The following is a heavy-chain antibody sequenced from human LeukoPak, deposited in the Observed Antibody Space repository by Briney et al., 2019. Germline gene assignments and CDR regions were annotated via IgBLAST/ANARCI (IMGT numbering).Heavy chain of an antibody. CDR1: GFTFSSYW. D-gene: IGHD3-22*01. CDR3: ARGGVTYYYDSSGHFDY. Sequence: HPGGSLRLSCAASGFTFSSYWMSWVRQAPGKGLEWVANIKQDGSEKYYVDSVKGRFTISRDNAKNSLYLQMNSLRAEDTAVYYCARGGVTYYYDSSGHFDYWGQGTLVTVSS. J-gene: IGHJ4*02. V-gene: IGHV3-7*01. CDR2: IKQDGSEK.